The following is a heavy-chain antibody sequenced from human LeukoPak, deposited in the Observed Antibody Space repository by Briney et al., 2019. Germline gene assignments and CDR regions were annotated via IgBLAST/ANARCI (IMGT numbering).Heavy chain of an antibody. D-gene: IGHD3-22*01. CDR3: AKRGVVIRVILVGFHKEAYYFDS. J-gene: IGHJ4*02. V-gene: IGHV3-23*01. CDR2: ISDSGGST. Sequence: GSLRPSCAVSGITLSNYGMSWVRQAPGKGLEWVAGISDSGGSTNYADSVKGRFTISRDNPKNTLYLQMNSLRDEDTAVYFCAKRGVVIRVILVGFHKEAYYFDSWGQGALVTVSS. CDR1: GITLSNYG.